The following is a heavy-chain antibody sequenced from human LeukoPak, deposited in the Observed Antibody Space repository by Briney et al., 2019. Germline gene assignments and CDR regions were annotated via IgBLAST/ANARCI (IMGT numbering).Heavy chain of an antibody. CDR1: GGSISSYY. Sequence: SETLSLTCTVSGGSISSYYWGWIRQPPGKGLEWIGYIYYSGSTNYNPSLKSRVTILVDTSKNQFSLKLTSVTAADTAVYYCARESLGGGSSWYRAFDIWGQGTMVTVSS. CDR3: ARESLGGGSSWYRAFDI. CDR2: IYYSGST. D-gene: IGHD6-13*01. J-gene: IGHJ3*02. V-gene: IGHV4-59*01.